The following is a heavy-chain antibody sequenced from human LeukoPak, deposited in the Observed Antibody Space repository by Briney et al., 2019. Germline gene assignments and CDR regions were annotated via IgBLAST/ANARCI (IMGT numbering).Heavy chain of an antibody. CDR1: GYSFTSYW. D-gene: IGHD1-26*01. V-gene: IGHV5-51*01. CDR2: IYPGDSDT. Sequence: GESLQISCKGSGYSFTSYWIGWVRPMPGKGLEWMGIIYPGDSDTRYSPSFQGQVTISADKSISTAYLQWSSLKASDTAMYYCARTRPRGRRSGSYYSNAFDIWGQGTMVTVSS. J-gene: IGHJ3*02. CDR3: ARTRPRGRRSGSYYSNAFDI.